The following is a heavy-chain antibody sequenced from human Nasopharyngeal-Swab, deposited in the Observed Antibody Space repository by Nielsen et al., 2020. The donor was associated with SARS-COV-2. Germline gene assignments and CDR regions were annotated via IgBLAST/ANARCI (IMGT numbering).Heavy chain of an antibody. Sequence: GGSLRLSCAASGFTFSSYAMSWVRQAPGKGLEWVSAISGSGGSTYYADSVKGRFTISRDNSKNTLYLQMNSLRAEDTAVYYCANSYYDSSDHMCWFDPWGQGTLVTVSS. V-gene: IGHV3-23*01. CDR1: GFTFSSYA. CDR3: ANSYYDSSDHMCWFDP. J-gene: IGHJ5*02. CDR2: ISGSGGST. D-gene: IGHD3-22*01.